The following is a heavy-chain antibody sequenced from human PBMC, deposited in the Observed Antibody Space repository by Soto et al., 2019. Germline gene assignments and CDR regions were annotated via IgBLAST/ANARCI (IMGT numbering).Heavy chain of an antibody. J-gene: IGHJ4*02. V-gene: IGHV4-34*01. Sequence: PSETLSLTCAVYGGSFSGYYWSWIRQPPGKGLEWIGEINHSGSTNYNPSLKSRVTISVDTSKNQFSLQLSSVTAADTAVYFCAREGLYGYFYRGLGTLVTVSS. D-gene: IGHD5-18*01. CDR1: GGSFSGYY. CDR3: AREGLYGYFY. CDR2: INHSGST.